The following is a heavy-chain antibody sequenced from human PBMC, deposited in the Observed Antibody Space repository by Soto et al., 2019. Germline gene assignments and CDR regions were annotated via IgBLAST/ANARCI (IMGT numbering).Heavy chain of an antibody. CDR3: DREGALLYGGNPDYYYTVGV. CDR1: GDSIISGDYY. Sequence: QVQLQESGPGLVKPSQTLSLTCTVSGDSIISGDYYWSWIRQTPGKGLEWIGYIYYSGDTNYNPSPKSRVIISVDPSKNQFSLKLSSVTAADTAVYYCDREGALLYGGNPDYYYTVGVWGQGTTVTVSS. J-gene: IGHJ6*02. CDR2: IYYSGDT. V-gene: IGHV4-30-4*01. D-gene: IGHD4-17*01.